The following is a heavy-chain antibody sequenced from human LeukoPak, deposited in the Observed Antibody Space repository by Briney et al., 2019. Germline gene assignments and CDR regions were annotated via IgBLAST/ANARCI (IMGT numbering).Heavy chain of an antibody. D-gene: IGHD2-21*01. V-gene: IGHV3-9*01. CDR3: ARATASNWFDP. CDR2: ISWNSGSI. Sequence: GRSLRLSCAASGFTFDDYAMHWVRQAPGKGLEWVSGISWNSGSIGYADSVKGRFTISRDNAKNSLYLQMNSLRAEDTAVYYCARATASNWFDPWGQGTLVTVSS. J-gene: IGHJ5*02. CDR1: GFTFDDYA.